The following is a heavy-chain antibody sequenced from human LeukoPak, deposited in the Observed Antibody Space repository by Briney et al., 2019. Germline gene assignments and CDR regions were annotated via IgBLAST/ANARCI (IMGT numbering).Heavy chain of an antibody. CDR3: ARGVRFLEGYDAFDI. D-gene: IGHD3-3*01. Sequence: SVKVSCKASGGTFSSYAISWVRQAPGQGLEWMGGIIPIFGTANYAQKFQGRVTITADESTSTAYMELSSLRSDDTAVYYCARGVRFLEGYDAFDIWGQGTMVTVSS. CDR2: IIPIFGTA. V-gene: IGHV1-69*13. J-gene: IGHJ3*02. CDR1: GGTFSSYA.